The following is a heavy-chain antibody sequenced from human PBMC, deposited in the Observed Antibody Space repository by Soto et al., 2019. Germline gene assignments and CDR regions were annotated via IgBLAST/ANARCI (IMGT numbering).Heavy chain of an antibody. J-gene: IGHJ4*02. D-gene: IGHD3-10*01. Sequence: ASVKVSCKASGYTFIGHYMHWVRQAPGQGLEWMGWINPNSGATNYAQNFQGRVTMTSDTSISTAYMDLSRLRSADTAVYYCASGIYGWGNEVDYCVLGTLFTVSS. CDR1: GYTFIGHY. CDR2: INPNSGAT. V-gene: IGHV1-2*02. CDR3: ASGIYGWGNEVDY.